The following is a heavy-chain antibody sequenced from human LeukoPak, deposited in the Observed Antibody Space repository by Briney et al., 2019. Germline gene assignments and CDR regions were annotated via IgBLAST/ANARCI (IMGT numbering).Heavy chain of an antibody. CDR1: GGSFSGYY. V-gene: IGHV4-34*01. CDR3: ARGGSNHRYSGSYYYDYMDV. CDR2: INPSGST. D-gene: IGHD1-26*01. J-gene: IGHJ6*03. Sequence: SETLSLTCAVYGGSFSGYYWSWTRQPPGKGLEWIGEINPSGSTNYHPSLKSRVTLSVDTSKNQFSLKLSSVTAADTAVYYCARGGSNHRYSGSYYYDYMDVWGKGTTVTVSS.